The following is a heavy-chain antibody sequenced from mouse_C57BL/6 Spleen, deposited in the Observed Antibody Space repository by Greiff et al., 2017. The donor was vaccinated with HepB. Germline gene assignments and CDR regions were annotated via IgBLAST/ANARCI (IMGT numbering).Heavy chain of an antibody. CDR3: ARWTAQATGAMDY. V-gene: IGHV1-69*01. D-gene: IGHD3-2*02. CDR2: IDPSDSYT. Sequence: QVQLQQSGAELVMPGASVKLSCKASGYTFTSYWMHWVKQRPGQGLEWIGEIDPSDSYTNYNQKFKGKSTLTVDKSSSTAYMQLSSLTSEDSAVYYWARWTAQATGAMDYWGQGTSVTVSS. CDR1: GYTFTSYW. J-gene: IGHJ4*01.